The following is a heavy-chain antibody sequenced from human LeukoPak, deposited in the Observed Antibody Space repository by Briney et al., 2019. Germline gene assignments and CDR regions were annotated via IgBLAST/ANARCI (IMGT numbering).Heavy chain of an antibody. V-gene: IGHV3-21*01. CDR2: ISSSSSYI. J-gene: IGHJ4*02. Sequence: GGSLRLSCAASGFTFSSYSMNWVRQAPGKGLEWVSSISSSSSYIYYADSVKGRFTISRDNAKNSLYLQMNSLRAEDTAVYYCARGRGDYGSGSYYDYWGQGTLVTVSS. CDR1: GFTFSSYS. D-gene: IGHD3-10*01. CDR3: ARGRGDYGSGSYYDY.